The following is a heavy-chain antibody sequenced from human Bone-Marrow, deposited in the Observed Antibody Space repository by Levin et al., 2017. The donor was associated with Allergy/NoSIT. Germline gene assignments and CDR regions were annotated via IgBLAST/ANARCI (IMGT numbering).Heavy chain of an antibody. D-gene: IGHD3-10*01. CDR2: ISDGSRII. CDR3: ARSPRAGPFY. V-gene: IGHV3-11*01. J-gene: IGHJ4*01. CDR1: GFQFSDYY. Sequence: SGGSLRLSCAASGFQFSDYYMSWIRQAPGKGLEWVAYISDGSRIIYYADSVKGRFIISRDNATNSLYLQMNSLGAEDTAVYYCARSPRAGPFYWGHGTLVTVSS.